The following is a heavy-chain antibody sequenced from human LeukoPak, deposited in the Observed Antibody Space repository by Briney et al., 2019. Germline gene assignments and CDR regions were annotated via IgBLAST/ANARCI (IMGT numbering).Heavy chain of an antibody. CDR2: IKSKTDGGTT. Sequence: GGSLRLSCAASGFTLSNAWMSWVRQAPGKGLEWVGRIKSKTDGGTTDYAAPVKGRFTISRDDSKNTLYLQMNSLKTEDTAVYYCTTAVYSGSYWGKGYFDYWGQGTLVTVSS. CDR1: GFTLSNAW. V-gene: IGHV3-15*01. D-gene: IGHD1-26*01. CDR3: TTAVYSGSYWGKGYFDY. J-gene: IGHJ4*02.